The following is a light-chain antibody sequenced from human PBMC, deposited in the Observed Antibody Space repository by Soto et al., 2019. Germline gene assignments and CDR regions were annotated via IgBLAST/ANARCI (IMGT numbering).Light chain of an antibody. J-gene: IGKJ4*01. CDR3: QKYYSYPLT. V-gene: IGKV3-20*01. CDR1: HTVRNNY. Sequence: EFVLTTSPGTLSFSPVEISTLSCMAIHTVRNNYLAWYQQKPGQAPRLLIYDASNRATGIPARFSGSGSGTDFTLTISCLQSEDFATYYCQKYYSYPLTFGGGNKGAIK. CDR2: DAS.